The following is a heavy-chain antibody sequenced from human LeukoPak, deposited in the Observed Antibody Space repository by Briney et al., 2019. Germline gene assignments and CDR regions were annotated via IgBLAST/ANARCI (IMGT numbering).Heavy chain of an antibody. D-gene: IGHD2-21*02. V-gene: IGHV3-30*01. CDR3: ARDSSLSYCGGDCFHFDY. CDR1: GFTFRNYA. J-gene: IGHJ4*02. CDR2: ISYDGRNT. Sequence: PGGSLRLSCAASGFTFRNYAMHWVRQAPSKGLEWVAIISYDGRNTYYSDSVKGRFTISRDNSKNTLYLHMNSLRPEDTAVYYCARDSSLSYCGGDCFHFDYWGQGILVTVSS.